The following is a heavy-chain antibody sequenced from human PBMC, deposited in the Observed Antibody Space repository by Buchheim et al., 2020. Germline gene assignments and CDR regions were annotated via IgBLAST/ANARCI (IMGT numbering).Heavy chain of an antibody. CDR3: AKEQIGD. J-gene: IGHJ4*02. D-gene: IGHD3-22*01. CDR2: ISYDGSNK. CDR1: GFTFSSYG. V-gene: IGHV3-30*18. Sequence: QVQLVESGGGVVQPGRSLRLSCAASGFTFSSYGMHWVRQAPGKGLEWVAVISYDGSNKYYADSVKGRFTISRDNSKNTLYLQMNSLRAEDTAVYYCAKEQIGDWGQGTL.